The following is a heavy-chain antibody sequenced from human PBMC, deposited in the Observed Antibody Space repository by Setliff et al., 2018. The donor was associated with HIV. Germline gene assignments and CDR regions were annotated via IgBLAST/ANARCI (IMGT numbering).Heavy chain of an antibody. Sequence: GGSLRLSCAACGFTFSSYDMHWVRQATGKGLEWVSTIGTAGDTYYPGSVKGQFTISRENAKNSLYLQMSNLRPEDTGVYYCLRGSIQVPGLDHMDVCGKGTTVTVSS. CDR3: LRGSIQVPGLDHMDV. V-gene: IGHV3-13*03. CDR1: GFTFSSYD. J-gene: IGHJ6*03. CDR2: IGTAGDT. D-gene: IGHD5-18*01.